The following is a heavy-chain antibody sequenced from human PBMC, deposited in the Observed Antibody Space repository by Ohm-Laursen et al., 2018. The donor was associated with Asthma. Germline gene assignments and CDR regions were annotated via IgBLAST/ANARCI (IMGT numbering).Heavy chain of an antibody. CDR3: ARIGPEWELPGREYSLHH. D-gene: IGHD1-26*01. CDR2: ISTASTFI. J-gene: IGHJ1*01. Sequence: SLRLSCTAFGYTFSRYSIHWVRQVPGKGLEWVASISTASTFIYYADSVWGRFTTSRDNAKNSVYLQMNSLRAEDTALYYCARIGPEWELPGREYSLHHWGEGTLVTVSS. CDR1: GYTFSRYS. V-gene: IGHV3-21*01.